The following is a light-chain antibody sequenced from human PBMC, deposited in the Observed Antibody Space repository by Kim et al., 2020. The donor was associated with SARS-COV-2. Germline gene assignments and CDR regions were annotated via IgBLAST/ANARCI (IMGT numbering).Light chain of an antibody. CDR3: QHYDDRPPFT. J-gene: IGKJ3*01. Sequence: DIQLTQSPSSLSASIGDRVTITCQASQDISTHLNWYQQKPGKAPELLISGASTLEYGVPSRFSGSGSGTDFTFTISRLQPEDIASYYCQHYDDRPPFTFGPGTKVDIK. V-gene: IGKV1-33*01. CDR1: QDISTH. CDR2: GAS.